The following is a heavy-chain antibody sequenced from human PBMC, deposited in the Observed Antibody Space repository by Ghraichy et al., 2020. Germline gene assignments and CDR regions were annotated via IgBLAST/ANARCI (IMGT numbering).Heavy chain of an antibody. Sequence: GGSLRLSCVASGFTFSTYSMNWVRQAPGKGLEWVAIITNKNSIGYADSVKGRFTISRDNATNSLYLQMNSLGAEDTAVYYCATDSREYNDYNYAWGQGTLVTVSS. CDR1: GFTFSTYS. D-gene: IGHD5-24*01. V-gene: IGHV3-21*01. CDR2: ITNKNSI. CDR3: ATDSREYNDYNYA. J-gene: IGHJ5*02.